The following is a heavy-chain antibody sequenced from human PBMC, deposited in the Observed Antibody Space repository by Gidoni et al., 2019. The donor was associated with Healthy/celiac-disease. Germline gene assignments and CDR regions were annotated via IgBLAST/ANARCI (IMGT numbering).Heavy chain of an antibody. V-gene: IGHV4-39*01. CDR3: ARGVPALLQDYLDS. CDR2: IYYSGST. CDR1: GASISSSTYY. D-gene: IGHD2-2*01. J-gene: IGHJ4*02. Sequence: QLQLQESGPGLGKPSETLSLACTGSGASISSSTYYWGWIRQPPGKGLEWIGTIYYSGSTDYNPSLKSRVTMSVDTPKHQFSLRLTSVTAADTAVYYCARGVPALLQDYLDSWGQGTLVTVSS.